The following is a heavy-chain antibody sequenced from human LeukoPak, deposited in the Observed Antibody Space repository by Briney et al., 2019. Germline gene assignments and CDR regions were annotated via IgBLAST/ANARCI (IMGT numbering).Heavy chain of an antibody. J-gene: IGHJ4*02. Sequence: PSETLSLTCAVYGGSFSGYYWSWIRQPPGKGLEWIGEINHSGSTNYIPSLKSRVTISVDTSKNQFSLKLSSVTAADTAVYYCARIAGNYDILTGYLDYWGQGTLVTVSS. V-gene: IGHV4-34*01. D-gene: IGHD3-9*01. CDR3: ARIAGNYDILTGYLDY. CDR2: INHSGST. CDR1: GGSFSGYY.